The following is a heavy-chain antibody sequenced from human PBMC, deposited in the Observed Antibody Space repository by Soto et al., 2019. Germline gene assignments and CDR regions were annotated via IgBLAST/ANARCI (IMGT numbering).Heavy chain of an antibody. CDR1: GYTFTSYD. Sequence: ASVKVSCKASGYTFTSYDINWVRQATGQGLEWMGWMNPNSGNTGYAQKFQGRVTMTRNTSISTAYMELSSLGSEDTAVYYCARARGIAARLEYGMDVWGQGTTVTVSS. CDR2: MNPNSGNT. V-gene: IGHV1-8*01. CDR3: ARARGIAARLEYGMDV. D-gene: IGHD6-6*01. J-gene: IGHJ6*02.